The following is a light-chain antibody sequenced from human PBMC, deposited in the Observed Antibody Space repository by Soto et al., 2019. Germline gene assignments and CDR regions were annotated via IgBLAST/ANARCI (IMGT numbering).Light chain of an antibody. J-gene: IGKJ4*01. CDR1: QSVSSN. Sequence: EIVLTQSPATLSLSPGERVTLSCRASQSVSSNLAWYQQKPGQAPRLLIYDASNRATGIPARFSASGSGTDFTLTISSLEPEDFAVYYCHQRSNRPLTFGGGTKVEIK. V-gene: IGKV3-11*01. CDR2: DAS. CDR3: HQRSNRPLT.